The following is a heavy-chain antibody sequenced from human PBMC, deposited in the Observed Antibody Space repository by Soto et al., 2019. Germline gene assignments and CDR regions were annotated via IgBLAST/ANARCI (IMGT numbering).Heavy chain of an antibody. CDR3: ARDFFDSSDYTTKWFDP. Sequence: SETLSLTCSFSGDSISNSRFYWAWIRQPPGEGLEWIGSIYHTGNAYYNPSLKSRVTISVDTSKNQFSLKLTSVTAADAALYYCARDFFDSSDYTTKWFDPWGQGTLVTVS. CDR1: GDSISNSRFY. CDR2: IYHTGNA. J-gene: IGHJ5*02. V-gene: IGHV4-39*01. D-gene: IGHD3-22*01.